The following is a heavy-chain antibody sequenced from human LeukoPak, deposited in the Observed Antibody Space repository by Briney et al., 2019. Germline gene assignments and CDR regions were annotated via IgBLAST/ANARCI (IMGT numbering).Heavy chain of an antibody. V-gene: IGHV3-11*04. D-gene: IGHD4-17*01. CDR2: ISSSGSTI. CDR3: VIKGGDYVDSFDY. Sequence: GGSLRLSCAASGFTFSDYYMNWVRQAPGKGLEWVSYISSSGSTIFHADSVKGRFTISRDNAKNSLYLQMNSLRAEDTAVYYCVIKGGDYVDSFDYWGQGTLVTVSS. J-gene: IGHJ4*02. CDR1: GFTFSDYY.